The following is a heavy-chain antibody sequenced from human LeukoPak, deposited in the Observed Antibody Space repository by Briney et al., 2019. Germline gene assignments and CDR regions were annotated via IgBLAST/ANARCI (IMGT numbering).Heavy chain of an antibody. Sequence: PSETLSLTCAVYGGSFSGYYWSWIRQPPGKGLEWIGETNQSGSTNYNPSLKSRVTISVDTSKNQFSLKLSSVTAADTAVYYCARRNSYYYGSGSLDYWGQGTLVTVSS. J-gene: IGHJ4*02. CDR1: GGSFSGYY. CDR2: TNQSGST. D-gene: IGHD3-10*01. CDR3: ARRNSYYYGSGSLDY. V-gene: IGHV4-34*01.